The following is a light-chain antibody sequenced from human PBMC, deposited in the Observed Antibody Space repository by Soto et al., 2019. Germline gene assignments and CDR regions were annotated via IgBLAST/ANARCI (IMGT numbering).Light chain of an antibody. CDR2: DIF. CDR1: QTVSRH. V-gene: IGKV3-11*01. CDR3: QQRSHWPRNT. Sequence: IVLTQSPATVSLSPGERATLSCRTSQTVSRHLAWYQQKPGQAPRLLIYDIFNRDTGIPARFSGSGSGTDFTLTISSLEPEDSAVYYCQQRSHWPRNTFGQGTKLEI. J-gene: IGKJ2*01.